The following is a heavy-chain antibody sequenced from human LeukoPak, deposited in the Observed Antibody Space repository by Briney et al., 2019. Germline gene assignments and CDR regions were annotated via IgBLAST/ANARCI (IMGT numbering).Heavy chain of an antibody. CDR1: GYSISSGYY. V-gene: IGHV4-38-2*01. D-gene: IGHD1-1*01. CDR3: ARSQGNEGMGY. J-gene: IGHJ4*02. Sequence: SETLSLTCVVSGYSISSGYYWGWIRQPPGKGLEWIGSIYHSGRTYYNLSLMGRVTLSVDTSKNQFSLRLSSVTAADTAVYYCARSQGNEGMGYWGQGTLVTVSS. CDR2: IYHSGRT.